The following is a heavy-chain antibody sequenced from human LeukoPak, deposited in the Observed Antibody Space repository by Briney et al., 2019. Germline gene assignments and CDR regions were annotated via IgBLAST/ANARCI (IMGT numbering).Heavy chain of an antibody. D-gene: IGHD6-19*01. CDR2: INPNSGGT. V-gene: IGHV1-2*04. J-gene: IGHJ3*02. CDR3: ARERNEFLAVAGTRAPDAFDI. Sequence: ASVKVSCKASGYTFTGYYMHWVRQAPGQGLEWMGWINPNSGGTNYAQKFQGWVTMTRDTSISTAYMELSRLRSDDTAVYYCARERNEFLAVAGTRAPDAFDIWGQGTMVTVSS. CDR1: GYTFTGYY.